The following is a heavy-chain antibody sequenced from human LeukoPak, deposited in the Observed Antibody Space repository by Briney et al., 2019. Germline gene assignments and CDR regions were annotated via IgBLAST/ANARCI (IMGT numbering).Heavy chain of an antibody. V-gene: IGHV3-21*01. CDR3: ARDYSGYFDY. J-gene: IGHJ4*02. CDR2: ISSSSRSYI. Sequence: GGSLRLSCAASGFTFSNYNMNWVRQAPGKGVEWVSCISSSSRSYIYYADSVKGRFTISRDNAKNSLYLQMNSLRAEDTAVYYCARDYSGYFDYWGQGTLVTVSS. D-gene: IGHD2-21*01. CDR1: GFTFSNYN.